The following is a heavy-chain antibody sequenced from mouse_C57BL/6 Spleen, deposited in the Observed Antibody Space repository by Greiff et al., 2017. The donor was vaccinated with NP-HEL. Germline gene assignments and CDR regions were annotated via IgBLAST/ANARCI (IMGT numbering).Heavy chain of an antibody. V-gene: IGHV5-12*01. CDR1: GFTFSDYY. J-gene: IGHJ4*01. D-gene: IGHD6-1*01. CDR3: ARHGLCSKGAMDY. CDR2: ISNGGGST. Sequence: EVQGVESGGGLVQPGGSLKLSCAASGFTFSDYYMYWVRQTPEKRLEWVAYISNGGGSTYYPDTVKGRFPISRDNAKHTRYLQMSRLKSEDTAMYYCARHGLCSKGAMDYWGQGTSVTVSS.